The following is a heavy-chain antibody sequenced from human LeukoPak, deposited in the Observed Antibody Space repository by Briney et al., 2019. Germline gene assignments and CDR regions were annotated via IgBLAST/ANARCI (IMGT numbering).Heavy chain of an antibody. CDR3: AKDICDGNCYPHGGY. CDR1: GFTFSNYG. D-gene: IGHD2-21*01. CDR2: IPYDGSNK. J-gene: IGHJ4*02. V-gene: IGHV3-30*02. Sequence: PGGSLRLSCAASGFTFSNYGMHWVRQAPGKGLEWVAFIPYDGSNKYYADSLQGRLTISRDNSMNTLYLQMSSLRAEDTARYYCAKDICDGNCYPHGGYWGQGTLVTVSS.